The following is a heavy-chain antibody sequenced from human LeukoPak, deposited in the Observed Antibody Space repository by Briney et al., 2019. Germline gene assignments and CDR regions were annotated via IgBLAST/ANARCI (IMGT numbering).Heavy chain of an antibody. CDR2: ISYDGSNK. V-gene: IGHV3-30-3*01. J-gene: IGHJ5*02. CDR1: GFTFSSYA. Sequence: PGRSLRLSCAASGFTFSSYAMHWVRQAPGKGLEWVAVISYDGSNKYYADSVKGRFTISRDNSKNTLYLQMNSLRAEDTAVYYCARELLRGINWFDPWGQGTLVTVSS. D-gene: IGHD3-10*01. CDR3: ARELLRGINWFDP.